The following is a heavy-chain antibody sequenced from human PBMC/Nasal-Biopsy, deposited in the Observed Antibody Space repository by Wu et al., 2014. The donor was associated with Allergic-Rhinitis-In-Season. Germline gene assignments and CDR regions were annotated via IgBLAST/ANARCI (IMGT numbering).Heavy chain of an antibody. CDR1: GTSISSSSYY. V-gene: IGHV4-39*07. CDR2: IYYSGTT. D-gene: IGHD4-17*01. CDR3: ARVDYADYADAGGTRLYFFDY. Sequence: TLSLTCSVSGTSISSSSYYWGWIRQPPGKGLEWIGHIYYSGTTFYNPSLQSRVTISIDRSKNQFSLKLNSVTAADTAVYYCARVDYADYADAGGTRLYFFDYWGQGTLVTVSS. J-gene: IGHJ4*02.